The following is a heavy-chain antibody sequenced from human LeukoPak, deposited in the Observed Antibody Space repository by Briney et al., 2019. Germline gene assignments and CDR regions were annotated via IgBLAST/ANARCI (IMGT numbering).Heavy chain of an antibody. V-gene: IGHV3-30*02. J-gene: IGHJ4*02. CDR1: GFTFSSYG. CDR3: AKDPDPPGNYFDY. Sequence: GGSLRLSCAASGFTFSSYGMHWIRQAPGKGLEWVAFIRYDGSNKYYADSVKGRFTISRDNSKNTLYLQMNSLRAEDTAVYYCAKDPDPPGNYFDYWGQGTLVTVSS. CDR2: IRYDGSNK. D-gene: IGHD1-14*01.